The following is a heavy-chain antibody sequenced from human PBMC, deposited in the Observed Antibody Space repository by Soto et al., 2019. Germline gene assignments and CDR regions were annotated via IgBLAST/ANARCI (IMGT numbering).Heavy chain of an antibody. Sequence: SQTLSLTCAISGDSVSRNSAAWNWIRQSPSRGLEWLGRTYYRSKWYNDYAVSVKSRITINPDTSKNQFSPQLNSVTPEDTAVYYCARADSGSGYDRLPPTNWGQGTLVTVSS. CDR1: GDSVSRNSAA. CDR2: TYYRSKWYN. D-gene: IGHD5-12*01. CDR3: ARADSGSGYDRLPPTN. J-gene: IGHJ4*02. V-gene: IGHV6-1*01.